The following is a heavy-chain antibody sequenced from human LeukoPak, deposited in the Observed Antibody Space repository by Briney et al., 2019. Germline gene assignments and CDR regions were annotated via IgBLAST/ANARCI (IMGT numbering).Heavy chain of an antibody. D-gene: IGHD1-26*01. V-gene: IGHV3-30-3*01. CDR1: GFTFSGYG. J-gene: IGHJ4*02. Sequence: GRSLRLSCAASGFTFSGYGIHWVRQAPGKGLEWVAVVSYDGSDKYYADSVKGRFNISRDNSKNTLYLQMNSLRAEDTAVYYCTRDLTGRYSIDYWGQGTLVTVSS. CDR2: VSYDGSDK. CDR3: TRDLTGRYSIDY.